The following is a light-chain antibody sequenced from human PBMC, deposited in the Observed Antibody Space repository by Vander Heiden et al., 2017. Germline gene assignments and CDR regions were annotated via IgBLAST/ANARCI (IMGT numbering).Light chain of an antibody. CDR1: AVRKQE. J-gene: IGLJ2*01. V-gene: IGLV3-25*03. CDR3: QSADSSGTVV. CDR2: KNS. Sequence: SHELTQPPSVSVSPGQTARIPCTGDAVRKQEAWWYQQKPGQAPVMVKYKNSGRPSGIPGRIAGSSTGTTVTLTISGGQAEDEADYYCQSADSSGTVVFGGGTKLTVL.